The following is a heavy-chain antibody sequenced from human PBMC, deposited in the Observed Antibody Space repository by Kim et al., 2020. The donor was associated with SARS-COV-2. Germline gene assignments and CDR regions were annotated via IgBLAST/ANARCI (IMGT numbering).Heavy chain of an antibody. CDR3: ARVGIAAAGPLPTGYYYGMDV. D-gene: IGHD6-13*01. CDR1: GFTFSSYE. Sequence: GGSLRLSCAASGFTFSSYEMNWVRQAPGKGLEWVSYISSSGSTIYYADSVKGRFTISRDNAKNSLYLQMNSLRAEDTAVYYCARVGIAAAGPLPTGYYYGMDVWGQGTTVTVSS. CDR2: ISSSGSTI. J-gene: IGHJ6*02. V-gene: IGHV3-48*03.